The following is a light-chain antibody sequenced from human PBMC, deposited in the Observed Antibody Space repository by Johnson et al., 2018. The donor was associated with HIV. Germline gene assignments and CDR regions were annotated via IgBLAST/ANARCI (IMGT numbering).Light chain of an antibody. CDR3: ATWHSSLTSGGV. V-gene: IGLV1-51*01. CDR1: SSNIGNNY. Sequence: QSVLTQPPSVSAAPGQKVTISCSGSSSNIGNNYVSWYQQVPGTAPKLLIYDNNKRPSGIPDRFSGSKSATSATLGITGLQTGDEADYYCATWHSSLTSGGVFGTGTKVTVL. CDR2: DNN. J-gene: IGLJ1*01.